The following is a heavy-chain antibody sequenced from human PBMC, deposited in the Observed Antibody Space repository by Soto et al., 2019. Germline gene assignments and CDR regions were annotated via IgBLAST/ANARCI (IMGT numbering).Heavy chain of an antibody. CDR2: ISSSSSTI. D-gene: IGHD3-22*01. CDR3: ARGPTYYYDSSGYYSYFDY. CDR1: GFTFSTYS. J-gene: IGHJ4*02. V-gene: IGHV3-48*02. Sequence: GVLRLSCAASGFTFSTYSMNWVRQAPGKGLEWVSYISSSSSTIYYADSVKGRFTISRDNAKNSLYLQMNSLRDEDTAVYYCARGPTYYYDSSGYYSYFDYWGQGTLVTVSS.